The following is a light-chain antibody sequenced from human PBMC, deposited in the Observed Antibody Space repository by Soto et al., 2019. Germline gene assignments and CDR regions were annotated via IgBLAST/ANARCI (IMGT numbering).Light chain of an antibody. J-gene: IGKJ1*01. CDR2: IAS. Sequence: EIVLTQSPGTLSLFPGERATLSCRATQSVNSDYLAWYQQKPGQAPRLLIYIASRRATGIPDRFSGSGSGTGFTLTINRLEPEDFAVYYCQQYGTSPWTFGQGTKVEIK. V-gene: IGKV3-20*01. CDR1: QSVNSDY. CDR3: QQYGTSPWT.